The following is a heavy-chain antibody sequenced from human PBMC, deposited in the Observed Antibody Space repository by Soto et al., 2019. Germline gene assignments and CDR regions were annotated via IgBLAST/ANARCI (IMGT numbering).Heavy chain of an antibody. CDR3: ARRGRAAARHFDF. J-gene: IGHJ4*02. CDR2: IYHSGST. CDR1: GGSISSGGYS. V-gene: IGHV4-30-2*03. Sequence: SETLSLTCAVSGGSISSGGYSWSWIRQPPGKGLEWIGYIYHSGSTYYNPSLKSRVTISVDTSKNQFSLKLNSVTAADTAVFYCARRGRAAARHFDFWGQGTLVTVSS. D-gene: IGHD6-13*01.